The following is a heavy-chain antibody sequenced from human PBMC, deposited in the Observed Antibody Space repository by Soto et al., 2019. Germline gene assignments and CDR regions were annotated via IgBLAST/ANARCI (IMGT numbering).Heavy chain of an antibody. D-gene: IGHD3-3*01. CDR1: SGSFSGYY. CDR2: ITHGGST. Sequence: QVQLQQWGAGLLKPSETLSLTCAVYSGSFSGYYYSWIRQPPGKGLEWIGEITHGGSTTYSPSLKSRVTMSLDTSKNQFSLEMTSVTAADTAVYYCARGRLFLTPSGLAITYFDYWGQGSLVSVSS. J-gene: IGHJ4*02. V-gene: IGHV4-34*01. CDR3: ARGRLFLTPSGLAITYFDY.